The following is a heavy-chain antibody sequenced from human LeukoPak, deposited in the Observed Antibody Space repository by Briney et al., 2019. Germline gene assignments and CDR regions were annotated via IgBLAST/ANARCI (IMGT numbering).Heavy chain of an antibody. J-gene: IGHJ5*02. CDR3: ARGGGYFDWLFRVTQWLEGGWFDP. CDR2: MNPNSGNT. Sequence: ASVKVSCKASGYTFTRYDINWVRQATGQGLEWMGWMNPNSGNTGYAQKFQGRVTMTRNTSISTAYMELSSLRSEDTAVYYCARGGGYFDWLFRVTQWLEGGWFDPWGQGTLVTVSS. D-gene: IGHD3-9*01. CDR1: GYTFTRYD. V-gene: IGHV1-8*01.